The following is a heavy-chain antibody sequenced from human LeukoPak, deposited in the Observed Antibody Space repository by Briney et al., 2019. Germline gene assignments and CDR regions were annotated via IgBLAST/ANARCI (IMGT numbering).Heavy chain of an antibody. D-gene: IGHD2-15*01. CDR3: ARDGRGYCSGGSCYLAWFDP. Sequence: SVKVSCKASGGTFSSYAISWVRQAPGQGLEWMGGIIPIFGTANYAQKFQGRVTITTDESTSTSYMELSSLRSEDTAVYYCARDGRGYCSGGSCYLAWFDPWGQGTLVTVSS. CDR2: IIPIFGTA. CDR1: GGTFSSYA. J-gene: IGHJ5*02. V-gene: IGHV1-69*05.